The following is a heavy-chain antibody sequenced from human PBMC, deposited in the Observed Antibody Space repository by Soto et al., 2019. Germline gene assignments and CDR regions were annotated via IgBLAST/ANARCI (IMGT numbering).Heavy chain of an antibody. D-gene: IGHD3-22*01. CDR1: GGSVSSGSYY. CDR2: IYYSGST. Sequence: PSETLSLTCTVSGGSVSSGSYYWSWIRQPPGKGLEWIGYIYYSGSTNYNPSLKSRVTISVDTSKNQFSLKLSSVTAADTAVYYCAREDSPVRFDPWGKGTLVTVSS. CDR3: AREDSPVRFDP. V-gene: IGHV4-61*01. J-gene: IGHJ5*02.